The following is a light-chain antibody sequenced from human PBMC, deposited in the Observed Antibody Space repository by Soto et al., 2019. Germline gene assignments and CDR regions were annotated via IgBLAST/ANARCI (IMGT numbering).Light chain of an antibody. V-gene: IGKV3-20*01. CDR1: QSVSSTY. CDR2: GAS. Sequence: EIVLTQSPGTLSLSTGERATLSCRASQSVSSTYLAWYQQKPGQAPRPLIYGASSRATGIPDRFSGSGSGTDFTLTISRLEPEDFAVYYCQQYGSSPPITFGQGTKVDIK. J-gene: IGKJ1*01. CDR3: QQYGSSPPIT.